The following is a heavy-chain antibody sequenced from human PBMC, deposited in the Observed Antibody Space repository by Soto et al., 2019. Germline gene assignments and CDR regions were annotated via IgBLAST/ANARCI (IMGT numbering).Heavy chain of an antibody. CDR2: IYYSGRT. J-gene: IGHJ5*02. CDR1: GGSISSYY. V-gene: IGHV4-59*08. Sequence: QVQLQESGPGLVKPSETLSLTCTVSGGSISSYYWSWIRQPPGKGLEWIGYIYYSGRTNYNPSLKCRVTISVDTSKNLFSRKLSSVTAADTAVYYCARHRGSVVQAVWFDPWGQGTLVTVSS. CDR3: ARHRGSVVQAVWFDP. D-gene: IGHD2-2*01.